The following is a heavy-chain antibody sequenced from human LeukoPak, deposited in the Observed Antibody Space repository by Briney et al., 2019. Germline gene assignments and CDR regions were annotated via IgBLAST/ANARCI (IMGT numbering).Heavy chain of an antibody. Sequence: ASVKVSCKASGYSFTTYTITWVRQAPGQGLEWMGWISAYNGNTNYAQKLQGRVTMTTDTSTGTAYMELRSLRSDDTAVYYCARIAAAENYFDYWGQGTLVTVSS. CDR3: ARIAAAENYFDY. J-gene: IGHJ4*02. CDR1: GYSFTTYT. CDR2: ISAYNGNT. D-gene: IGHD6-13*01. V-gene: IGHV1-18*01.